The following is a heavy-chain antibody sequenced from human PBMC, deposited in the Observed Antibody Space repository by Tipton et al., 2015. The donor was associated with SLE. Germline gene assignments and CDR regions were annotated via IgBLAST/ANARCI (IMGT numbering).Heavy chain of an antibody. J-gene: IGHJ4*02. D-gene: IGHD3-10*01. CDR2: IYYSGST. CDR3: ARLYYYGSS. Sequence: LRLSCTVSGGSISSYYWSWIRQPPGKGLEWIGYIYYSGSTNYNPSLKSRVTISVDTSKNQFSLKLSSVTAADTAVYYCARLYYYGSSWGQGTLVTVSS. CDR1: GGSISSYY. V-gene: IGHV4-59*12.